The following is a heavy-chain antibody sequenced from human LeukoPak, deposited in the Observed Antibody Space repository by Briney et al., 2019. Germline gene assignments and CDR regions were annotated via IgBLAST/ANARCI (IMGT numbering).Heavy chain of an antibody. CDR1: GGTFSSYA. Sequence: SVKVSCKASGGTFSSYAISWVRQAPGQGLEWMGGIIPIFGTANYAQKFQGRVTITADESTSIAYMELSSLRSEDTAVHYCARDRGDWQHLVLDYWGQGTLVTVSS. J-gene: IGHJ4*02. V-gene: IGHV1-69*13. D-gene: IGHD6-13*01. CDR2: IIPIFGTA. CDR3: ARDRGDWQHLVLDY.